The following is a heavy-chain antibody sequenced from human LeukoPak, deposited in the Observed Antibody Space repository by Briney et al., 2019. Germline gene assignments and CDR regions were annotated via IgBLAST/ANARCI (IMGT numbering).Heavy chain of an antibody. CDR2: ISWNSGSI. J-gene: IGHJ4*02. V-gene: IGHV3-9*03. D-gene: IGHD2-15*01. Sequence: GGSLRLSCAASGFTFDDYAMHWVRQAPGKGLEWVSGISWNSGSIGYADSVKGRFTISRDNAKNSLYLQMNSLRAEDMALYYCAKELRGYFDYWGQGTLVTVSS. CDR3: AKELRGYFDY. CDR1: GFTFDDYA.